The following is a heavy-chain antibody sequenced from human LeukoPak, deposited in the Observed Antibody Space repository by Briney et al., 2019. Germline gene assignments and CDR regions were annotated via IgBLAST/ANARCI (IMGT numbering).Heavy chain of an antibody. CDR3: ARDWGPGIYDFWSGPSGR. V-gene: IGHV1-69*13. Sequence: SVKVSCKASGGTFSSYAISWVRQAPGQGLEWMGGIIPFFGTANYAQKFQGRVTITADESTSTAYMELSSLRSEDTAVYYCARDWGPGIYDFWSGPSGRWGQGTMVTVSS. CDR2: IIPFFGTA. D-gene: IGHD3-3*01. CDR1: GGTFSSYA. J-gene: IGHJ3*01.